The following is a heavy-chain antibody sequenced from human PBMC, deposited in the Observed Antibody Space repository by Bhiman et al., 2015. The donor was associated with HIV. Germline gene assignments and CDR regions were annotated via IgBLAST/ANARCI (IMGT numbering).Heavy chain of an antibody. CDR2: ISSSSSYI. CDR1: GFTFSIYS. D-gene: IGHD1-7*01. J-gene: IGHJ3*02. CDR3: ARSNYLGAYDI. V-gene: IGHV3-21*01. Sequence: EVQLVESGGGLVKPGGSLRLSCAASGFTFSIYSMNWVRQAPGKGLEWVSSISSSSSYIYYGDSMKGRFTISRDNAKNSLYLQMNSLRAEDTAVYYCARSNYLGAYDIWGQGTMVTVSS.